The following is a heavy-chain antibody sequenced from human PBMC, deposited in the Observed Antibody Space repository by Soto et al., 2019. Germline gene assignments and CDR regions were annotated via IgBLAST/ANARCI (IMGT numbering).Heavy chain of an antibody. J-gene: IGHJ6*02. Sequence: SETLSLTCTVSGGSISSSSYYWGWIRQPPGKGLEWIGSIYYSGSTYYNPSLKSRVTISVDTSKNQFSLKLGSVTAADTAVYYCARRGAGDSSSYPNLYYYYYGMDVWGQGTTVTVSS. CDR2: IYYSGST. CDR3: ARRGAGDSSSYPNLYYYYYGMDV. V-gene: IGHV4-39*01. D-gene: IGHD6-13*01. CDR1: GGSISSSSYY.